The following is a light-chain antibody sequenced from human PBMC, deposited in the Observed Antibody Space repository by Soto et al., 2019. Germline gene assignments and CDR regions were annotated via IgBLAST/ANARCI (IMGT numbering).Light chain of an antibody. J-gene: IGLJ1*01. CDR1: SSDVGSHNL. CDR2: EAS. V-gene: IGLV2-23*01. CDR3: CSNAASSPYV. Sequence: QSALTQPASVSGSPGQSITISCTGTSSDVGSHNLVSWYQQYPGKAPKLIIFEASKRPSGVSNRFSGSKSGSTASLTISGLQAEDEDAYYCCSNAASSPYVFGRGTQVTVL.